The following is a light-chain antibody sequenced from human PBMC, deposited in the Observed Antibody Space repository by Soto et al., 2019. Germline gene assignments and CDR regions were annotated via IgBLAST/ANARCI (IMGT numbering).Light chain of an antibody. V-gene: IGLV1-44*01. CDR3: AAWDGSLNGVL. J-gene: IGLJ2*01. CDR2: TNN. Sequence: QPVLTQPPSASGTPGQRVTISCSGSSSNIGTNTVNWYQQLPGTAPTLLIYTNNQRPSGVPDRFSGSKSGTSASLAISGLQSEDEADYYCAAWDGSLNGVLFGGGTKVTVL. CDR1: SSNIGTNT.